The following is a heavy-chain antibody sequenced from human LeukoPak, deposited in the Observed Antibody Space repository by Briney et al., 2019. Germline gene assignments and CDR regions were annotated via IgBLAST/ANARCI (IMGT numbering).Heavy chain of an antibody. D-gene: IGHD3-22*01. V-gene: IGHV4-30-4*01. J-gene: IGHJ3*02. CDR2: IYYSGST. Sequence: PSQTLSLTCTVSGGSISSGDYYWSWIRQPPGKGLEWIGYIYYSGSTYYNPSLKSRVTISVDTSKNQFSLKLSSVTAADTAVYYCARVPYMYYYDSSGYYEAFDIWGQGTMVTVSS. CDR1: GGSISSGDYY. CDR3: ARVPYMYYYDSSGYYEAFDI.